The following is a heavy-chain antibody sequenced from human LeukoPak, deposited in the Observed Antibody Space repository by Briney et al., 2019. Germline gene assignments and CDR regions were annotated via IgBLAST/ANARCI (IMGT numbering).Heavy chain of an antibody. CDR2: INPSGGST. CDR1: GYTFTSYY. J-gene: IGHJ4*02. D-gene: IGHD3-3*01. V-gene: IGHV1-46*01. CDR3: AKVDGITIFEVFDF. Sequence: ASVKVSCKASGYTFTSYYMHWVRQAPGQGLEWMGIINPSGGSTSYAQKFQGRVTMTRDTSTSTVYMELSSLRAEDTAVYYCAKVDGITIFEVFDFWGQGTLATVSS.